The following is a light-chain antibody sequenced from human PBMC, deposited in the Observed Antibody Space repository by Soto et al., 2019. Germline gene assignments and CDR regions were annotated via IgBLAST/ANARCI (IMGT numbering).Light chain of an antibody. CDR1: ETVATN. Sequence: EVVMTQSPATLSASPGERATLSCWASETVATNLAWYQQKPGQAPRLLISGASTRAAGISDGFRGSGSGTEFTLTISSLLSEDSGIYYRQQYFEWPPMTFGQGTKVEI. CDR3: QQYFEWPPMT. V-gene: IGKV3-15*01. CDR2: GAS. J-gene: IGKJ1*01.